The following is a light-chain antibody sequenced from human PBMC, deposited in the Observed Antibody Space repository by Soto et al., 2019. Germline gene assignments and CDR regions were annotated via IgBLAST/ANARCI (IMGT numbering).Light chain of an antibody. CDR2: DAS. Sequence: DIQMTQSPSSLSASVGDRVTITCQASQDISNYLNWYQQKLGKAPKLLIYDASNLETGVPSRFGCSGSGTDFTFTISSLQPEDIATYYCQQYSHLITFGQGTRLEIK. CDR1: QDISNY. J-gene: IGKJ5*01. V-gene: IGKV1-33*01. CDR3: QQYSHLIT.